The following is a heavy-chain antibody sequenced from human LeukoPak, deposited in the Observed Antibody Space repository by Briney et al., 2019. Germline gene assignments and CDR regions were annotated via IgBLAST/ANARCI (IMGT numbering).Heavy chain of an antibody. CDR2: LYSDGNT. V-gene: IGHV3-53*01. D-gene: IGHD1-14*01. J-gene: IGHJ4*02. Sequence: GGSLRLSCAASGFTVITNDMTWVRQAPGKGLEWVSVLYSDGNTKYADSVQGRFTISRDNSKNTLYLEMNSLSPDDTAVYYCARGVEPLAANTLAYWGQGTLGTVSS. CDR1: GFTVITND. CDR3: ARGVEPLAANTLAY.